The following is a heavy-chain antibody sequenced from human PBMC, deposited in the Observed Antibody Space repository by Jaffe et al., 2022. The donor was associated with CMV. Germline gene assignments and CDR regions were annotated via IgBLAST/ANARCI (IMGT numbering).Heavy chain of an antibody. CDR1: GYTFTGYY. J-gene: IGHJ5*02. Sequence: QVQLVQSGAEVKKPGASVKVSCKASGYTFTGYYMHWVRQAPGQGLEWMGWINPNSGGTNYAQKFQGRVTMTRDTSISTAYMELSRLRSDDTAVYYCARVSYYDFWSGYYRARASFDPWGQGTLVTVSS. CDR3: ARVSYYDFWSGYYRARASFDP. V-gene: IGHV1-2*02. D-gene: IGHD3-3*01. CDR2: INPNSGGT.